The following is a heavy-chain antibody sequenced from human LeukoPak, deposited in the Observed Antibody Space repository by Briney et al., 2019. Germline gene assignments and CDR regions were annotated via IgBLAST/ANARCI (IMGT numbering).Heavy chain of an antibody. CDR3: AKVDRPRSDAFDN. CDR1: GGSISSYY. D-gene: IGHD6-6*01. J-gene: IGHJ3*02. V-gene: IGHV4-59*01. CDR2: IFYSGST. Sequence: PSETLSLTCTVSGGSISSYYWSWIRQPPGKGLEWIGYIFYSGSTNYNPSLKSRVTISVDTSKNQFSLKLSSVTAADTAVYYCAKVDRPRSDAFDNWGQGTMVTVSS.